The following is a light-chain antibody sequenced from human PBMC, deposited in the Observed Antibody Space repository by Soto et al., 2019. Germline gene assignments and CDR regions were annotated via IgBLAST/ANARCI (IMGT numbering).Light chain of an antibody. J-gene: IGKJ1*01. CDR3: QNYNSAPWT. V-gene: IGKV3-20*01. CDR1: QRITSNF. CDR2: GAS. Sequence: EIVLTQSPVTLSLSPGERATLSCRASQRITSNFLAWFQQKAGLAPRLLIYGASTRASGVPDRFSGGGSGTDFVLTISRLEPEDFATYYCQNYNSAPWTFGPGTKVEIK.